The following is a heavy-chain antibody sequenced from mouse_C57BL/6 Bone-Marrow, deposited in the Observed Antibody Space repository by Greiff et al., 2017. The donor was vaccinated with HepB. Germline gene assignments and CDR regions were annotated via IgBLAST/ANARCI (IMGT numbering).Heavy chain of an antibody. D-gene: IGHD1-1*01. CDR1: GFTFSNYW. Sequence: EVKVEESGGGLVQPGGSMKLSCVASGFTFSNYWMNWVRQSPEKGLEWVAQIRLKSDNYATHYAESVKGRFTISRDDSKSIVYLQMNNLRAEDTGIYYCTAAYGRVRENRYYFDYWGQGTTLTVSS. V-gene: IGHV6-3*01. CDR3: TAAYGRVRENRYYFDY. CDR2: IRLKSDNYAT. J-gene: IGHJ2*01.